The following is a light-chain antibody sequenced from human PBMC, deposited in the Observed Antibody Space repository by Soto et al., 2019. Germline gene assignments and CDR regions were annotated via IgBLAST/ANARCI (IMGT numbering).Light chain of an antibody. CDR3: QNYDSDPIT. Sequence: EIVLTHSPGTLSLSPVERGTGSCMASRSVSSSYLAWYQQKPGQAPRLLIYGASSRATGIPDRFSGSGSGTDFTLTINSLQPDDIATYYCQNYDSDPITFGQGTRLEIK. V-gene: IGKV3-20*01. J-gene: IGKJ5*01. CDR2: GAS. CDR1: RSVSSSY.